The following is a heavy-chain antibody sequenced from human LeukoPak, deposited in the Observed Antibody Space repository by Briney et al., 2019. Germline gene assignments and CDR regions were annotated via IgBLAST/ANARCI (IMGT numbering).Heavy chain of an antibody. CDR3: ARSGSGYLRYYFDY. CDR1: DTSINTYY. V-gene: IGHV4-4*07. CDR2: IYTTGTT. D-gene: IGHD5-12*01. Sequence: SETLSLTCTVSDTSINTYYWSWIRQPAGKGLEWIGHIYTTGTTYYNPSLKSRVTISVDTSKNQFSLKLSSVTAADTAVYYCARSGSGYLRYYFDYWGQGTLVTVSS. J-gene: IGHJ4*02.